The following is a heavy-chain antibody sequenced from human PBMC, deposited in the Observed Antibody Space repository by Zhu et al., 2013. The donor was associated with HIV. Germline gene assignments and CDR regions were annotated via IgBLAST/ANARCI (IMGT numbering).Heavy chain of an antibody. CDR1: EYAFTGHY. CDR3: ARVFRYRSSIAARDNWFDP. Sequence: QLQLAQSGAEVTKTGTTVKVSCKTNEYAFTGHYMHWVRQAPGQGLEWMGWINPNSGGTNYPQKFHGRVTMTRDTSISTAYLEVSRLRSDDTAVYYCARVFRYRSSIAARDNWFDPWGQGTLVTVSS. J-gene: IGHJ5*02. V-gene: IGHV1-2*02. D-gene: IGHD6-6*01. CDR2: INPNSGGT.